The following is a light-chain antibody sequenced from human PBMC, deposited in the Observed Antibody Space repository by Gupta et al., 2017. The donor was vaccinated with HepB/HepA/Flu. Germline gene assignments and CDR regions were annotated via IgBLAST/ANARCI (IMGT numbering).Light chain of an antibody. V-gene: IGKV1-39*01. CDR3: QQSYSAPWT. Sequence: DIQMTQSPSSLSASVGDRVTITCRASQTISNYLNWHQQKSGKAPELLSYGASSLQSGVPSRFSGSGSGTHFTLTISSLEPEDFATYDCQQSYSAPWTFGQGTKVEI. CDR1: QTISNY. CDR2: GAS. J-gene: IGKJ1*01.